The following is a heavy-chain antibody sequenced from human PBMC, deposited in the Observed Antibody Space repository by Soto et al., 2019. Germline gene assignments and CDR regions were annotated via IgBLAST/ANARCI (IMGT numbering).Heavy chain of an antibody. CDR1: GGTFSTYT. Sequence: QVHVEQSGAEVKKPGSSVKVSCKAAGGTFSTYTLIWVRQAPGQGLEWMGRIIPMLTVTNSAQKFQGRVTLTADKSTSTAFMELTSLTSDDTAVYYCSIGSWSAETFDVWGQGTMVTVSS. CDR3: SIGSWSAETFDV. J-gene: IGHJ3*01. D-gene: IGHD2-2*01. CDR2: IIPMLTVT. V-gene: IGHV1-69*02.